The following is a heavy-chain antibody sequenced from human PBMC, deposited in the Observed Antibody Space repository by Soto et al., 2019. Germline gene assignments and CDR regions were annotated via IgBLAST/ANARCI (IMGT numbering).Heavy chain of an antibody. Sequence: SETLSLTCTVSGGSISSYYWSWIRQPPGKGLEWIGYIYYSGSTNYNPSLKSRVTISVDTSKNQFSLKLSSVTAADTAVYYCARGKANYDFWSGYYFQHWGQGTLVTVSS. V-gene: IGHV4-59*01. D-gene: IGHD3-3*01. J-gene: IGHJ1*01. CDR1: GGSISSYY. CDR3: ARGKANYDFWSGYYFQH. CDR2: IYYSGST.